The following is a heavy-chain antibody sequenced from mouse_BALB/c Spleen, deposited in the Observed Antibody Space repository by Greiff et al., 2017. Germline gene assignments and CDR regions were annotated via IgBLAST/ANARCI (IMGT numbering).Heavy chain of an antibody. CDR1: GFNIKDYY. V-gene: IGHV14-1*02. CDR2: IDPENGNT. CDR3: ARRPYYYGSSLYYAMDY. Sequence: EVQVVESGAELVRPGALVKLSCKASGFNIKDYYMHWVKQRPEQGLEWIGWIDPENGNTIYDPKFQGKASITADTSSNTAYLQLSSLTSEDTAVYYCARRPYYYGSSLYYAMDYWGQGTSVTVSS. D-gene: IGHD1-1*01. J-gene: IGHJ4*01.